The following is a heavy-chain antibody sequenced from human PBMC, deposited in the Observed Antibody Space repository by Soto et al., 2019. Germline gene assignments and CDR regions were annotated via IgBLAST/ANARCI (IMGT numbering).Heavy chain of an antibody. Sequence: EVQLLESGGGLVQPGGSLSLSGAASGFTLATYFMTWVRQAPGKGREWVSAIVGSGGSTNYADPVKGRFTISRDNTKNTLYLQMNSLRVEDTAVYYCAKDRKGSYCSGGTCYSFDYWGQGTLVTVPS. CDR1: GFTLATYF. J-gene: IGHJ4*02. CDR2: IVGSGGST. CDR3: AKDRKGSYCSGGTCYSFDY. D-gene: IGHD2-15*01. V-gene: IGHV3-23*01.